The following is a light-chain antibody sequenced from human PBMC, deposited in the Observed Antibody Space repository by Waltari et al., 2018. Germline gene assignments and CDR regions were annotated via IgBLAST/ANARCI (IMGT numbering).Light chain of an antibody. CDR3: MQALQTPYT. CDR1: QSLLHSNGYNY. Sequence: IVMTQSTLSLPVTPGEPPSISCTSIQSLLHSNGYNYLDWYLQKPGQSPQLLIYLGSNRASGVPDRFSGSGSGTDFTLKISRVEAEDVGVYYCMQALQTPYTFGQGTKLEIK. V-gene: IGKV2-28*01. CDR2: LGS. J-gene: IGKJ2*01.